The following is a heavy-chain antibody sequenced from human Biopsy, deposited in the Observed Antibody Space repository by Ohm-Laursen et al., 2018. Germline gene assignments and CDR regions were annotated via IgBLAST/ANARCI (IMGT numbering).Heavy chain of an antibody. Sequence: SLRLSCAASGFTVSTTYVGWVRQAPGKGLEWVSIIYLDGNTYYTDSVKGRFTISRDNSKNALYLQMNSLRPADTAKYYCVRGRAYWGQGTLVTVSS. CDR2: IYLDGNT. J-gene: IGHJ4*02. CDR1: GFTVSTTY. CDR3: VRGRAY. V-gene: IGHV3-53*01.